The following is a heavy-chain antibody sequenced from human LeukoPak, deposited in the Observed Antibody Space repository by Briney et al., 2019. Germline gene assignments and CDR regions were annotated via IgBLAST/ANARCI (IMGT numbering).Heavy chain of an antibody. CDR2: IDTDGKTT. CDR3: VRDKDGYNF. D-gene: IGHD5-24*01. J-gene: IGHJ4*02. CDR1: GFTFNTYV. Sequence: GGSLRLSCAASGFTFNTYVMHWVRQAPGKGLMWVARIDTDGKTTTYADSVKGRFTISRDNAKNMLYVQMNSLRAEDTAVYYCVRDKDGYNFWGQGTLVSVSS. V-gene: IGHV3-74*01.